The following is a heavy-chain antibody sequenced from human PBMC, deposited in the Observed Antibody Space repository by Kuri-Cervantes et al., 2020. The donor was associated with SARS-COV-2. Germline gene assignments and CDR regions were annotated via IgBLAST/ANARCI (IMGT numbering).Heavy chain of an antibody. J-gene: IGHJ6*02. V-gene: IGHV1-2*04. D-gene: IGHD6-6*01. CDR2: INPNSGGT. CDR3: ARELAFGRAARDYYYYGMDV. CDR1: GYTFTGDY. Sequence: ASVKVSCKASGYTFTGDYIHWVRHAPGQGLEWMGWINPNSGGTNYAQKFQGWVTMTRDTSISTAYMELRSLRSDDTAVYYCARELAFGRAARDYYYYGMDVWGQGTTVTVSS.